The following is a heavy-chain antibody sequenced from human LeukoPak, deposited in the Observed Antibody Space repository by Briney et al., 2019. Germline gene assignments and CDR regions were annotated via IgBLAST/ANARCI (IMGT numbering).Heavy chain of an antibody. V-gene: IGHV3-21*01. Sequence: PGGSLRLSCAASGFSFSTYIMNWVRQAPGKGLEWVSSISTSSNYIYYADSVKGRFTVSRDNAMSSLYLQMNSLRAEDTAVYNCASGHGWRDWGQGTLVTVSS. D-gene: IGHD3-10*01. J-gene: IGHJ4*02. CDR2: ISTSSNYI. CDR3: ASGHGWRD. CDR1: GFSFSTYI.